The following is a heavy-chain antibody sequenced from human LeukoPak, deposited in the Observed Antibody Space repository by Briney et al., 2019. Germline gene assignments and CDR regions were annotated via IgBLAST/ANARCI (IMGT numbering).Heavy chain of an antibody. CDR1: GFILSTYW. J-gene: IGHJ4*02. Sequence: PGGSLRLSCEVSGFILSTYWMSWVRQAPGKGLEWVACIKEDGSEKYYVNSVKGRFTISRDNVKNTIYLQMNSLRGEDTAVYYCVRGGRWPLVGDFWGQGTLVAVSS. CDR3: VRGGRWPLVGDF. V-gene: IGHV3-7*01. D-gene: IGHD4-23*01. CDR2: IKEDGSEK.